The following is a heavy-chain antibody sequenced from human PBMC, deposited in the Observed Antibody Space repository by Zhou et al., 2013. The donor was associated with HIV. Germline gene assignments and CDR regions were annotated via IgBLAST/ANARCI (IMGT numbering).Heavy chain of an antibody. V-gene: IGHV1-69*05. Sequence: QVQLVQSGAEVKKPGSSVKVSCKASGGTFSSYAISWVRQAPGQGLEWMGGIIPIFGTANYAQKFQGRVTITTDESTSTAYMELSSLRSEDTAVYYCARGTYYYDSSGPPGAFDIWGQGTMVTVSS. J-gene: IGHJ3*02. CDR1: GGTFSSYA. CDR3: ARGTYYYDSSGPPGAFDI. D-gene: IGHD3-22*01. CDR2: IIPIFGTA.